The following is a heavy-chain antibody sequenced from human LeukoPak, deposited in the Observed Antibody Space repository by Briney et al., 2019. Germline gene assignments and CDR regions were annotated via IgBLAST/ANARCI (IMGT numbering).Heavy chain of an antibody. CDR1: GFTFSSYA. CDR3: AKEKSEIAGTRNYFDY. Sequence: GGSLRLSCAASGFTFSSYAMSWVRQAPGKGLEWVSAISGSGGSTYYADSVKGRFTISRDNSKNTLYLQMNSLRAEDTAVYYCAKEKSEIAGTRNYFDYWGQGTLVTVSS. D-gene: IGHD6-13*01. J-gene: IGHJ4*02. CDR2: ISGSGGST. V-gene: IGHV3-23*01.